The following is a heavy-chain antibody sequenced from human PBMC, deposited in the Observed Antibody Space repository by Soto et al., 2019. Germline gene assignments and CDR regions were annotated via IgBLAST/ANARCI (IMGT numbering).Heavy chain of an antibody. D-gene: IGHD3-16*01. V-gene: IGHV1-46*01. CDR1: GYTFTSYY. J-gene: IGHJ4*02. CDR3: ARDEVLRFFTDY. CDR2: INSSGGST. Sequence: ASVTVSCKASGYTFTSYYMHWVRQAPGQGLEWMGIINSSGGSTSYAQKFQGRVTMTRDTSTSTVYMELSSLRSEDTAVYYCARDEVLRFFTDYWGQGTLVTVSS.